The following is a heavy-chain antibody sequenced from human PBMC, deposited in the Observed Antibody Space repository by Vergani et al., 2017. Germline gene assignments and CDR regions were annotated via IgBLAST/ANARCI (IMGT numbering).Heavy chain of an antibody. D-gene: IGHD1-26*01. CDR2: VDPEDGET. Sequence: VQLVQSGAEVKKPGATVKISCTVSGYTFTDYYMHWVQPAPGKGLEWMGLVDPEDGETIYAEKFKGRVTINADTSTDTAYMELSSLRSEDTAVYYCATQYSGSYLVGRVTWGQGTLVTVSS. V-gene: IGHV1-69-2*01. J-gene: IGHJ5*02. CDR1: GYTFTDYY. CDR3: ATQYSGSYLVGRVT.